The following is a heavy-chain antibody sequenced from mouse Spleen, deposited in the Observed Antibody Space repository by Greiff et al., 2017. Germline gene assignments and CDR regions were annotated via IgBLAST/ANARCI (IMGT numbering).Heavy chain of an antibody. CDR2: ISSGGSYT. D-gene: IGHD1-1*01. CDR1: GFTFSSYA. J-gene: IGHJ3*01. Sequence: DVQLVESGGGLVKPGGSLKLSCAASGFTFSSYAMSWVRQTPEKRLEWVATISSGGSYTYYPDSVKGRFTISRDNAKNTLYLQMSSLRSEDTAMYYCARLLITTVVAPFAYWGQGTLVTVSA. CDR3: ARLLITTVVAPFAY. V-gene: IGHV5-9-3*01.